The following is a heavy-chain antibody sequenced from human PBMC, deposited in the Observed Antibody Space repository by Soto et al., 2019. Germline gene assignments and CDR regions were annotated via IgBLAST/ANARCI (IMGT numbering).Heavy chain of an antibody. Sequence: SLRLSCAASGFTFDDYAMHWVRQAPGKGLEWVSGISWNSGSIGYADSVKGRFTISRDNAKNSLYLQMNSLRAEDTALYYCAKERDKSPYYYYYYGMDVWGQGTTVTVS. CDR1: GFTFDDYA. CDR3: AKERDKSPYYYYYYGMDV. D-gene: IGHD3-9*01. CDR2: ISWNSGSI. J-gene: IGHJ6*02. V-gene: IGHV3-9*01.